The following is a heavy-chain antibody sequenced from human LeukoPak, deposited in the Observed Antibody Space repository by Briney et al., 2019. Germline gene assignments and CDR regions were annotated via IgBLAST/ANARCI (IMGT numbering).Heavy chain of an antibody. CDR1: GFTFDDYA. CDR2: ISGDGGST. D-gene: IGHD3-22*01. J-gene: IGHJ4*02. CDR3: AKDIYYDSSGIFDY. V-gene: IGHV3-43*02. Sequence: PGGSLRLSCAASGFTFDDYAMHWVHQAPGKGLEWVSLISGDGGSTYYADSVKGRFTISRDNSKNSLYLQMNSLRTEDTALYYCAKDIYYDSSGIFDYWGQGTLVTVSS.